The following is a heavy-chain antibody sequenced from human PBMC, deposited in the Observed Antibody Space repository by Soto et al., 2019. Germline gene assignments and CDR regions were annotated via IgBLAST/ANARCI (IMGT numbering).Heavy chain of an antibody. CDR2: IIPILGIA. CDR1: GGTFSSYT. D-gene: IGHD2-2*01. Sequence: QVQLVQSGAEVKKPGSSVKVSCKASGGTFSSYTISRVRQAPGQGLEWMGRIIPILGIANYAQKFQGRVTIAADKSTSTAYMGLSSLRSEDTALYYCALTIVVVPAAMYYCGMDVWGQGTTVTVSS. J-gene: IGHJ6*02. V-gene: IGHV1-69*02. CDR3: ALTIVVVPAAMYYCGMDV.